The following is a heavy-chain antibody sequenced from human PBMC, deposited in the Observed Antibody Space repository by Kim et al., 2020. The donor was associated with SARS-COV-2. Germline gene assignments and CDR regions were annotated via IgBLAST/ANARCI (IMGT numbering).Heavy chain of an antibody. Sequence: GGSLRLSCAASGFTFSSYWMTWVRQAPGKGLEWVANIKQDGNQKYYVDSVKGRFTISRDNAKNSLYLQMNSLRAEDTAVYYCARDGDLYSSGKDAFDIWGQGTMVTVSP. J-gene: IGHJ3*02. CDR1: GFTFSSYW. CDR2: IKQDGNQK. V-gene: IGHV3-7*01. D-gene: IGHD6-19*01. CDR3: ARDGDLYSSGKDAFDI.